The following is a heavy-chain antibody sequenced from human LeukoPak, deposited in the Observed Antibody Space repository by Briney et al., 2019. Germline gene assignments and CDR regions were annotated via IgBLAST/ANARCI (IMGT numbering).Heavy chain of an antibody. Sequence: SETLSLTCTVSGGSVSSGSYYWSWIRQPPGKGLEWIGYIYYSGSTNYNPSLKSRVTISVDTSKNQFSLKLSSVTAADTAVYYGARDDSDAFDIWGQGTMVTVSS. D-gene: IGHD3-22*01. CDR2: IYYSGST. CDR3: ARDDSDAFDI. CDR1: GGSVSSGSYY. J-gene: IGHJ3*02. V-gene: IGHV4-61*01.